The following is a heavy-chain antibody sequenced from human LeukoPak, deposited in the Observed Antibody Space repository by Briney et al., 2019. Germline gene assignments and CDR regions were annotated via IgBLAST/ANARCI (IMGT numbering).Heavy chain of an antibody. CDR2: MDGRGGYT. CDR1: GITFSDYV. J-gene: IGHJ4*02. CDR3: ARDRTTVTTFDY. V-gene: IGHV3-21*01. D-gene: IGHD4-17*01. Sequence: PGGSLRLSCAASGITFSDYVMNWVRQTPGKGLEWVSVMDGRGGYTFYADSVKGRFTISRDNAKNSLYLQMNTLRAEDTAVYYCARDRTTVTTFDYWGQGTLVTVSS.